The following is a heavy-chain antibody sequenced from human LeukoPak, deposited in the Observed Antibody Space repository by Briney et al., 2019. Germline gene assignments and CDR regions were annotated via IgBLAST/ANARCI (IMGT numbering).Heavy chain of an antibody. V-gene: IGHV3-33*01. Sequence: GRSLRLSCAASGFTFSSYGMHWVRQAPGKGLEWVAVIWYDGTNKYYANSVKGRFTISRDNSKNTLYLQMDSLRAEDTAVYYCARDLDSSGYYPDYWGQGTLVTVSS. J-gene: IGHJ4*02. D-gene: IGHD3-22*01. CDR3: ARDLDSSGYYPDY. CDR1: GFTFSSYG. CDR2: IWYDGTNK.